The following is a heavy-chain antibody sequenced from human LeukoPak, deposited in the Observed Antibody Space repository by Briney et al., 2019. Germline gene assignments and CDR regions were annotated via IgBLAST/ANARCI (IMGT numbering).Heavy chain of an antibody. Sequence: GGSLRLSCAASGFTFSSYSMNWVRQAPGKGLEWVSSISSSSSYIYYADSVKGRFTISGDNAKNSLYLQMNSLRAEDTAVYYCAREDDTAMVTPYYFDYWGQGTLVTVSP. CDR2: ISSSSSYI. CDR3: AREDDTAMVTPYYFDY. CDR1: GFTFSSYS. V-gene: IGHV3-21*01. D-gene: IGHD5-18*01. J-gene: IGHJ4*02.